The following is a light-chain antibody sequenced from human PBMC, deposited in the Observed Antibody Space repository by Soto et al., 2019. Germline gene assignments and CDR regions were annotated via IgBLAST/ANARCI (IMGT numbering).Light chain of an antibody. CDR1: QSISTW. Sequence: DIQMTQSPSTLSASVGDRVTITCRASQSISTWLAWYQQKPWKAPKLLIYKAPSLENGVPSRFSGSGSGTEFTLTISSLQPDDFATYYCQQYNSYPWTFGQGTKVEIK. J-gene: IGKJ1*01. CDR2: KAP. V-gene: IGKV1-5*03. CDR3: QQYNSYPWT.